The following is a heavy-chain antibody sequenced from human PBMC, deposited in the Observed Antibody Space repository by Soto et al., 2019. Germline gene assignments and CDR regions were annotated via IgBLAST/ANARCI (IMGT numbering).Heavy chain of an antibody. J-gene: IGHJ4*02. CDR3: ATESGSTYGYFDH. CDR2: ISNSGST. Sequence: PSETLTLTCTVSGGSISSYYWSWIRQSPGKGLEWIGYISNSGSTAYNPSLKTRLSMSVDRSKNQFTLRLTSVTAADTAVYFCATESGSTYGYFDHWGQGTQVTVSS. D-gene: IGHD5-18*01. CDR1: GGSISSYY. V-gene: IGHV4-4*09.